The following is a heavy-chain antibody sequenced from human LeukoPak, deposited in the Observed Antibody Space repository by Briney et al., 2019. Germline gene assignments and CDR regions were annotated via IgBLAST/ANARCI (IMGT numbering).Heavy chain of an antibody. CDR3: ARDLSDIVVVPAAIHYYYYGMDV. CDR2: IKQDGSEK. V-gene: IGHV3-7*03. CDR1: GFTFSSYR. D-gene: IGHD2-2*01. J-gene: IGHJ6*04. Sequence: PGGSLRLSCAASGFTFSSYRMSWVRQAPGKGLEWVANIKQDGSEKYYVDSVKGRFTISRDNAKNSLYLQMNSLRAEDTAVYYCARDLSDIVVVPAAIHYYYYGMDVWGKGTTVTVSS.